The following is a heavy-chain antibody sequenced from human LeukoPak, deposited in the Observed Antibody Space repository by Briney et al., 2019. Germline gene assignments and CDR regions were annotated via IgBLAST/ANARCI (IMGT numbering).Heavy chain of an antibody. CDR1: GFTFSNYG. Sequence: GRSLRLSCAGSGFTFSNYGMHRVRQAPDKGLEWVAVIAMDGSNKYYADSVKGRFTISRDNSKNTLYLQMNSLRAEDTAVYYCAKKVFSGWYGAFDIWGQGTMVTVSS. J-gene: IGHJ3*02. CDR3: AKKVFSGWYGAFDI. V-gene: IGHV3-30*18. D-gene: IGHD6-19*01. CDR2: IAMDGSNK.